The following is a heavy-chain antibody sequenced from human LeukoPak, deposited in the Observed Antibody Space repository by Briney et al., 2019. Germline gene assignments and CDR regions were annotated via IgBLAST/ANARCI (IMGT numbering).Heavy chain of an antibody. V-gene: IGHV1-2*02. CDR3: ARAHNWKYGSFDF. Sequence: ASVKVSCKASGYTFTAYYMHWVRQAPGQGLEGVGWINPHTGGTNYAQKFQGRVTMTRDTSISTAYMELSRLRSDDTAVYYCARAHNWKYGSFDFWGQGTLVTVSS. CDR1: GYTFTAYY. D-gene: IGHD1-7*01. CDR2: INPHTGGT. J-gene: IGHJ4*02.